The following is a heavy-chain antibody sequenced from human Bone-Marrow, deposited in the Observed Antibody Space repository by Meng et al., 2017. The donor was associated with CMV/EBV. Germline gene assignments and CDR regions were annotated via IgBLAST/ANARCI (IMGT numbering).Heavy chain of an antibody. V-gene: IGHV4-39*01. D-gene: IGHD2-21*01. CDR2: IYRDGSA. CDR3: ARFNCGGDCYLFDY. J-gene: IGHJ4*02. Sequence: SETLSLTCAVSGDSISSDAYYWGWIRQSPGRGLEWIGSIYRDGSAYNSPSLRGRVTISVDTSKNQFSLKLSSVTAADTAVYYCARFNCGGDCYLFDYWGQGTLVTVSS. CDR1: GDSISSDAYY.